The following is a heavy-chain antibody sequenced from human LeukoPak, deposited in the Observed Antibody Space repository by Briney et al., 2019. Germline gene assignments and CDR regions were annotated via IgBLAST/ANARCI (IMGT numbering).Heavy chain of an antibody. CDR2: MNPNSGNT. CDR3: ARTYYDSSGYYLGLGY. Sequence: ASVKVSCKASGDTFTSYDINWVRQATGQGLEWMGWMNPNSGNTGYAQKFQGRVTMTRNTSISTAYMELSSLRSEDTAVYYCARTYYDSSGYYLGLGYWGQGTLVTVSS. J-gene: IGHJ4*02. D-gene: IGHD3-22*01. V-gene: IGHV1-8*01. CDR1: GDTFTSYD.